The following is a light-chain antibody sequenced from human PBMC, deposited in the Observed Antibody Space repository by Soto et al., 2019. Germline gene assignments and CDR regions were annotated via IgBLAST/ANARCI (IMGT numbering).Light chain of an antibody. Sequence: DLHLTQSPSSLSASVGDSVTITCRSSQTINKYLHWYQHRPGKAPKLLIYAASSLQTGVPTRFSGAGAGTFFTLTISNLQLEDVASYYCQQSYGSPGAFGRGTKVEI. CDR1: QTINKY. J-gene: IGKJ1*01. CDR2: AAS. CDR3: QQSYGSPGA. V-gene: IGKV1-39*01.